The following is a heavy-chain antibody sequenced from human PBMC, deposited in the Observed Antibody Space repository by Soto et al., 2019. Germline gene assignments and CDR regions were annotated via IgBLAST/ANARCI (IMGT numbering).Heavy chain of an antibody. D-gene: IGHD5-12*01. CDR3: ATGYSGYDLPLDN. V-gene: IGHV1-24*01. Sequence: ASVKVSCKVSGYTLTELSMHWVRQAPGKGLAWMGGFDPEDGETIYAQKFQGRVTVTEDTSTDTAYMELSSLRSEDTAVYYCATGYSGYDLPLDNGGQGTLVTVSS. J-gene: IGHJ4*02. CDR1: GYTLTELS. CDR2: FDPEDGET.